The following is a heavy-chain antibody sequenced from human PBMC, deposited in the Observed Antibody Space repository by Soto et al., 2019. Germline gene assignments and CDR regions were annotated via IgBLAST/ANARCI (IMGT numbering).Heavy chain of an antibody. Sequence: QVQLVQSGDEVKKPGASVKVSCKASGYIFVNYGIAWVRQAPGQGLEWMGWISPYTGNTHSATKIQGRLTMTTDTXPSTAYMDRGSLTSDDTAVYYCGMVDNYVTPTPQDVWGQGTTVTVSS. CDR1: GYIFVNYG. D-gene: IGHD3-16*01. J-gene: IGHJ6*02. CDR3: GMVDNYVTPTPQDV. V-gene: IGHV1-18*01. CDR2: ISPYTGNT.